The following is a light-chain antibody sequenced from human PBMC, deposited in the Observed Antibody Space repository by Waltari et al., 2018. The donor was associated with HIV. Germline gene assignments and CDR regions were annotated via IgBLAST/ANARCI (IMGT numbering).Light chain of an antibody. V-gene: IGLV1-47*01. CDR2: KNY. J-gene: IGLJ1*01. Sequence: QSVLTQPPSASGTPGQRVTISCSGSSSNIGNDNVYWYQQLPGTAPKLLIYKNYQRPSGVPDRFAGSKSGTSASLAISGLRSEDEADYYCVGWDASLSAYVFG. CDR1: SSNIGNDN. CDR3: VGWDASLSAYV.